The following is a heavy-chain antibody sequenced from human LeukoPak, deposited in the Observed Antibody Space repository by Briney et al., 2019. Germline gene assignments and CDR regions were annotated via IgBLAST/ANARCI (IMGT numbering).Heavy chain of an antibody. Sequence: ASVKVSCKASGYTFTSYGISWVRQAPGQGLEWMGRISAYNGNTNYAQKLQGRVTMTTDTSTSTAYMELRSLRSDDTAVYYCAGFGYSSGWYYFDYWGQGTLVTVSS. V-gene: IGHV1-18*01. CDR1: GYTFTSYG. J-gene: IGHJ4*02. D-gene: IGHD6-19*01. CDR3: AGFGYSSGWYYFDY. CDR2: ISAYNGNT.